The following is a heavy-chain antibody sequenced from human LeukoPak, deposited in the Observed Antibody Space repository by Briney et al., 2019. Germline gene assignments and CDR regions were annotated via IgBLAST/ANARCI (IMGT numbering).Heavy chain of an antibody. V-gene: IGHV3-74*01. J-gene: IGHJ3*02. CDR3: ATTEGYGSGAFDI. CDR2: INSDGSST. CDR1: GFTFSSYW. D-gene: IGHD4-17*01. Sequence: GGSLRLSCAASGFTFSSYWMHWVRQAPGKGLVWVSRINSDGSSTSYADSVKGRFTISRDNAKNTLYLQMNSLRAEDTAVYYCATTEGYGSGAFDIWGQGTMVTVSS.